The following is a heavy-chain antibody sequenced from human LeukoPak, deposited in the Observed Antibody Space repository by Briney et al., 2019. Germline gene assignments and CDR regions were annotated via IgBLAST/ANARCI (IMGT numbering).Heavy chain of an antibody. Sequence: ASVKVSCKASGYTFRNYGLTWVRQAPGQGLEWMGWISGFNGYKYYAQKLQGRVSMTTDTFTSTAYMELRSLRSDDTAVYYCTRDRIPRQLWLDGPYYFYSLDVWGQGTTVTVSS. CDR1: GYTFRNYG. V-gene: IGHV1-18*01. D-gene: IGHD5-18*01. CDR2: ISGFNGYK. J-gene: IGHJ6*02. CDR3: TRDRIPRQLWLDGPYYFYSLDV.